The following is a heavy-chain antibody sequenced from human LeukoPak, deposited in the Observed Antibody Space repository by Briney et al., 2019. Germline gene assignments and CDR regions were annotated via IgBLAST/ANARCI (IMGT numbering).Heavy chain of an antibody. CDR3: AKDRSSACGGDCYPDY. V-gene: IGHV3-7*01. J-gene: IGHJ4*02. Sequence: GGSLRLSCAASGFTFSTYWMTWVRQAPGKGLEWVANIKQDGSEKHYVDAVKGRFTISRDNSKNTLYLQMNSLRAEDTAVYYCAKDRSSACGGDCYPDYWGQGTLVTVSS. D-gene: IGHD2-21*02. CDR1: GFTFSTYW. CDR2: IKQDGSEK.